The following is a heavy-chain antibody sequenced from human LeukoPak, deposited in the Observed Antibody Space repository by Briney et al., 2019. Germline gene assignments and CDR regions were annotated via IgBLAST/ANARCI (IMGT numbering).Heavy chain of an antibody. CDR1: DNSFNSYI. Sequence: GGSLRLSCVGSDNSFNSYIINWVRQAPGKGLEWVSSISASSTYTYSADSVKGRFTISRDNAKNSLYLQMNSLSAEDTAIYYCARVSYYGSGDYSRGSSRYFDYWGQGILVTVSS. CDR3: ARVSYYGSGDYSRGSSRYFDY. D-gene: IGHD3-10*01. J-gene: IGHJ4*02. CDR2: ISASSTYT. V-gene: IGHV3-21*01.